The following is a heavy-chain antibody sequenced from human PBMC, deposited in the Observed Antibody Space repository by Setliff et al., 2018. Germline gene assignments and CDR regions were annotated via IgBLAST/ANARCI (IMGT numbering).Heavy chain of an antibody. CDR3: ARGGVPATELYYFDY. J-gene: IGHJ4*02. CDR1: GFTFSSYS. CDR2: ISSSSSYI. Sequence: GGSLRLSCAASGFTFSSYSMNWVRQAPGKGLEWVSSISSSSSYIYYADSVKGRFTISRDNAKNSLYLQMNSLRAEDTAVYYCARGGVPATELYYFDYWGQGTLVTVSS. D-gene: IGHD2-2*01. V-gene: IGHV3-21*01.